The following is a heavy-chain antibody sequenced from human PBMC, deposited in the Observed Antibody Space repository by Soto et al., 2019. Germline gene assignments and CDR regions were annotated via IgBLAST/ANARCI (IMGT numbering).Heavy chain of an antibody. V-gene: IGHV4-34*01. CDR3: ASIRASGWTKEGWFDP. Sequence: SETLSLTCAVYGGSFSGYYWSWIRQPPGKGLEWIGEINPGGSTNYNPSLKSRVTISVDTSKNQFSLKMSSVTAADTAVYFCASIRASGWTKEGWFDPWGQGTPVTVLL. CDR2: INPGGST. CDR1: GGSFSGYY. D-gene: IGHD6-13*01. J-gene: IGHJ5*02.